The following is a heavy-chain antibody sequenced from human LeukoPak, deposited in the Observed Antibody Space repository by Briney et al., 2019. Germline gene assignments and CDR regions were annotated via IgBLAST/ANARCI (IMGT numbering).Heavy chain of an antibody. CDR1: GGSIGSSSYY. J-gene: IGHJ5*02. V-gene: IGHV4-39*07. CDR3: ARVDQANWFDP. CDR2: IYYSGST. Sequence: SETLSLTCTVSGGSIGSSSYYWGWIRQPPGKGLEWIGSIYYSGSTYYNPSLKSRVTISVDTSKNQFSLKLSSVTAADTAVYYCARVDQANWFDPWGQGTLVTVSS.